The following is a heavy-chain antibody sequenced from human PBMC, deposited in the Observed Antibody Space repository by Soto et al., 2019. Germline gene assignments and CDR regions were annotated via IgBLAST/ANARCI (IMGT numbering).Heavy chain of an antibody. V-gene: IGHV1-3*01. D-gene: IGHD2-15*01. CDR1: GYSFTGYA. J-gene: IGHJ6*02. CDR3: ARGYCSGGSCHRPTYYYYGMDV. Sequence: ASVKVSCKASGYSFTGYAMHWVRQAPGQRLEWMGWINAGNGNTKYSQKFQGRVTITRDTSASTAYMELSSLRSEDTAVYYCARGYCSGGSCHRPTYYYYGMDVWGQGTTVTVS. CDR2: INAGNGNT.